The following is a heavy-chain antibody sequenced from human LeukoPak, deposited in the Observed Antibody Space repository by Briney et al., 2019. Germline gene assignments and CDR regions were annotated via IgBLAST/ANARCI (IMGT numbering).Heavy chain of an antibody. J-gene: IGHJ6*03. CDR3: ARDRLLEDRHYYSYYYMDV. V-gene: IGHV3-30*03. CDR2: ISYDGSNK. CDR1: GFIFSSFG. Sequence: GGSLRLSCAASGFIFSSFGMNWVRQAPGKGLEWVAVISYDGSNKYYADSVKGRFTISRDNSKNTLYLQMNSLRAEDTAVYYCARDRLLEDRHYYSYYYMDVWGKGTTVTVSS. D-gene: IGHD1-1*01.